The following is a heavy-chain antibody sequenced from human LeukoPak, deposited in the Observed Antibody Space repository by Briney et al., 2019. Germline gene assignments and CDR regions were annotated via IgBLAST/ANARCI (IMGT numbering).Heavy chain of an antibody. CDR3: ARAIDGYNYGYYYMDV. CDR1: GYSFTTYW. J-gene: IGHJ6*03. D-gene: IGHD5-24*01. Sequence: GESLKIPCKASGYSFTTYWIVWVRQMPGKGLEWMGIIYPGDSDVRYSPSFQGQVTISVDRSISTAYLQWSSLKASDTAMYFCARAIDGYNYGYYYMDVWGKGTTITVSS. V-gene: IGHV5-51*01. CDR2: IYPGDSDV.